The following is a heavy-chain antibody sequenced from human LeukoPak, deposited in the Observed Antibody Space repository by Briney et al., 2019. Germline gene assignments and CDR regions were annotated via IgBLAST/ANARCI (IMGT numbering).Heavy chain of an antibody. CDR1: GGSISSYY. Sequence: SETLSLTCTVSGGSISSYYWSWIRQPPGKGLEWIGCIYYSGSTNYNPSLKSRVTISVDTSKNQFSLKLSSVTAADTAVYYCATLIPLNTISTDYWGQGTLVTVSS. CDR3: ATLIPLNTISTDY. D-gene: IGHD3-9*01. J-gene: IGHJ4*02. V-gene: IGHV4-59*12. CDR2: IYYSGST.